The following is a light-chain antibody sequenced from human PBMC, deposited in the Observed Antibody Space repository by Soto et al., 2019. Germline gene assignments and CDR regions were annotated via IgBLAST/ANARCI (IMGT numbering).Light chain of an antibody. CDR3: QQYGSSPPWT. V-gene: IGKV3-20*01. CDR2: DAS. CDR1: QSVSSSY. Sequence: EIVLTQSPSTLSLSPGERATLSCRASQSVSSSYLAWYQQRPGQAPRLLIYDASTRATGIPDRFSGSGSGTDCTLTISRLEPEDFAVYYCQQYGSSPPWTFVQGTKVEV. J-gene: IGKJ1*01.